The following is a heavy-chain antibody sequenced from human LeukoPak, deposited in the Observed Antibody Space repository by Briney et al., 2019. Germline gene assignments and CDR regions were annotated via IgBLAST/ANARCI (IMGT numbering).Heavy chain of an antibody. CDR3: AREHCSGGSCYFWSGSNWVDY. CDR2: IIPIFGTA. V-gene: IGHV1-69*06. Sequence: SVKVSCKASGGTFSSYAISWVRQAPGQGLEWMGGIIPIFGTANYAQKFQGRVTITADKSTSTAYMELSSLRSEDTAVYYCAREHCSGGSCYFWSGSNWVDYWGQGTLVTVSS. J-gene: IGHJ4*02. CDR1: GGTFSSYA. D-gene: IGHD2-15*01.